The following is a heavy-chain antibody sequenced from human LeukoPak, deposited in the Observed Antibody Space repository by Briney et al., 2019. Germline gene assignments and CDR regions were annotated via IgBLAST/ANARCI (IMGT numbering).Heavy chain of an antibody. CDR2: FDPEDGET. CDR3: ATRPPGYSGSYYFDY. J-gene: IGHJ4*02. V-gene: IGHV1-24*01. Sequence: ASVKVSCKVSGYTLTELSMHWVRQAPGKGLEWMGGFDPEDGETIYAQKFQGRVTMTEDTSTDTAYMELSSLRSEDTAVYYCATRPPGYSGSYYFDYWGQGTLVTVSP. CDR1: GYTLTELS. D-gene: IGHD1-26*01.